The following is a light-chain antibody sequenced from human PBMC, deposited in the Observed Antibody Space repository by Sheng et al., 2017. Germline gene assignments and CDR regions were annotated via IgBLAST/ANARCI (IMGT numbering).Light chain of an antibody. CDR1: QSVSANS. CDR3: QQYGSSLYT. V-gene: IGKV3-20*01. Sequence: EIVLTQSPATLSLSPGDRATLSCRASQSVSANSLAWYQQTPGQAPRLLIYGASNRATGIPDRFSGSGSGTDFTLTISRLEPEDFAVYYCQQYGSSLYTFGQGTKLEIK. CDR2: GAS. J-gene: IGKJ2*01.